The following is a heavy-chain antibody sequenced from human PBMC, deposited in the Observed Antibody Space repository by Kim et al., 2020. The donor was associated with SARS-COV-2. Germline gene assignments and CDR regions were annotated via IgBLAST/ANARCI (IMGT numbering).Heavy chain of an antibody. J-gene: IGHJ3*02. D-gene: IGHD6-25*01. CDR1: GFTFSVYG. CDR2: ISYDGSHK. CDR3: AKDLFLSIAAADQTASDI. V-gene: IGHV3-30*18. Sequence: GGSLRLSCAXSGFTFSVYGMHWVRQAPGKGLEWVAVISYDGSHKYYPDSVKGRFTISRDNSKNTLYLQMNSLRAEDTAVYYCAKDLFLSIAAADQTASDIWGQKTMVTVSS.